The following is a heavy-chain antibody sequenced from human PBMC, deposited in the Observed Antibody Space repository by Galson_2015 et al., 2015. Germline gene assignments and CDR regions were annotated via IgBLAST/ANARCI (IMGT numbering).Heavy chain of an antibody. CDR1: GYTFTSYG. CDR2: ISAYNGNT. D-gene: IGHD3-10*01. J-gene: IGHJ4*02. V-gene: IGHV1-18*04. Sequence: CKASGYTFTSYGISWVRQAPGQGLEWMGWISAYNGNTNYAQKLQGRVTMTTDTSTSTAYMELRSLRSDDTAVYYCARVGIGGYYGSGSYGIFDYWGQGTLITVSS. CDR3: ARVGIGGYYGSGSYGIFDY.